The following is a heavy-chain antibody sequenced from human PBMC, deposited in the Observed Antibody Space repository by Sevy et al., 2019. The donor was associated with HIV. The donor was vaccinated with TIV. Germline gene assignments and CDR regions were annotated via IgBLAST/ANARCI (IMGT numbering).Heavy chain of an antibody. CDR3: TRNGGAVDNGFDP. Sequence: GGSLRLSCTASGFTFSSYDMNWVRQAPGKGLEWVSKISSSGSSIYYADSVKGRFTISRDNAKNSLNLQMNSLRAEDTSGYYCTRNGGAVDNGFDPWGQGTLVTVSS. V-gene: IGHV3-48*03. J-gene: IGHJ5*02. D-gene: IGHD2-8*01. CDR2: ISSSGSSI. CDR1: GFTFSSYD.